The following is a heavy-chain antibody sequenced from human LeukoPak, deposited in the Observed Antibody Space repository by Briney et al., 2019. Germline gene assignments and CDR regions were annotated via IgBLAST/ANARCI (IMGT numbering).Heavy chain of an antibody. D-gene: IGHD1-7*01. CDR2: ISGSGTTT. CDR1: GFTFRNYA. CDR3: SKGETDTGTLTHVY. Sequence: SGGSLRLSCAASGFTFRNYAMSWVRQAPGKGLEWVSAISGSGTTTHYADSVKGRSTVSRDNSKNTVFLQMHSLGAEDTAVYYCSKGETDTGTLTHVYWGPGTLVTVSS. V-gene: IGHV3-23*01. J-gene: IGHJ4*02.